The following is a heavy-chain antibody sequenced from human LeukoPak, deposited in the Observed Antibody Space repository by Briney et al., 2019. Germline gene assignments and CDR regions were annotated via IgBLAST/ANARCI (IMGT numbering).Heavy chain of an antibody. CDR2: IYSGGST. CDR1: GFTVSSNY. V-gene: IGHV3-53*01. CDR3: ASGSKDDYYYGMDV. J-gene: IGHJ6*02. Sequence: GGSLRLSCAASGFTVSSNYMTWVRQAPGKGLEWVSVIYSGGSTDYADSVKGRFTISGDKSKNTVYVQMSSLRTEDTAVYYCASGSKDDYYYGMDVWGQGTTVTVSS. D-gene: IGHD5-24*01.